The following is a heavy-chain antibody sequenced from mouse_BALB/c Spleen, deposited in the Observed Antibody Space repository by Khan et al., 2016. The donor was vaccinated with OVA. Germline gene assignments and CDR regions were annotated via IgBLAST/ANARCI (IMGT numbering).Heavy chain of an antibody. CDR2: ISYSGST. CDR3: ARSGYSGFDY. Sequence: EVQLQESGPGLVKPSQSLSLTCTVTGYSITSDYAWNWIRQFPGNKLEWMGYISYSGSTSYNPSLKSRISITRDTSKNQFFLQLNSVTTEDTATYSCARSGYSGFDYWGQGTTLTVSS. CDR1: GYSITSDYA. V-gene: IGHV3-2*02. J-gene: IGHJ2*01. D-gene: IGHD3-1*01.